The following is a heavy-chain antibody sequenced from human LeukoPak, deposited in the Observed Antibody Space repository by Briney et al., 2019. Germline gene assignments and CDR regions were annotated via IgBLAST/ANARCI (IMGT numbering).Heavy chain of an antibody. CDR3: TRVGDVDAFDI. D-gene: IGHD3-3*01. CDR2: ISTSSSYI. V-gene: IGHV3-21*01. CDR1: GFTFSSYT. J-gene: IGHJ3*02. Sequence: GSLRLSCAASGFTFSSYTMNWVRQAPGKGLEWVSSISTSSSYIYYGDSVKGRFTISRDNARNSLYLQMNSLRAEDTAVYYCTRVGDVDAFDIWGQGTMVTVSS.